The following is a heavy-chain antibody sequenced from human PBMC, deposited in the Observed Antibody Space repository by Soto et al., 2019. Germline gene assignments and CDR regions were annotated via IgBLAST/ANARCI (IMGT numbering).Heavy chain of an antibody. CDR2: INHSGST. CDR3: ARDKITGLLDY. CDR1: GNFGGYC. V-gene: IGHV4-34*01. D-gene: IGHD2-8*02. J-gene: IGHJ4*02. Sequence: GNFGGYCWSRIRQPPGTGLEWIGEINHSGSTNYNPSLKSRVTISVDTSKNQFSLKLTSVTAADTAVYYCARDKITGLLDYWGQGTLVTVSS.